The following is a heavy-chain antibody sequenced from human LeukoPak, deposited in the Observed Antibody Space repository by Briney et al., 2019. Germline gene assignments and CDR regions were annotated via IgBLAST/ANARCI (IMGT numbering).Heavy chain of an antibody. J-gene: IGHJ4*02. CDR3: ARGFGSAEFKLDY. V-gene: IGHV1-46*01. D-gene: IGHD6-25*01. Sequence: ASVTVSFKASGYTFISHLIHWVRQAPGARLEWMGMIYPSGGSTNYAQKFQVRVTMTRDLSTTTVYMELSSLRSEDTAVYYCARGFGSAEFKLDYWGQGTLVTVSS. CDR2: IYPSGGST. CDR1: GYTFISHL.